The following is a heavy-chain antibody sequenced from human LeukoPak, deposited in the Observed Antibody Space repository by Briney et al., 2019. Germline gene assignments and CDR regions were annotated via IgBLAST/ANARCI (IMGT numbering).Heavy chain of an antibody. CDR2: ISYDGSNK. Sequence: GGSLRLSCAASGFTFSSYAMHWVRQAPGKGLEWVAVISYDGSNKYYADSVKGRFTISRDNSKNTLYLQMNSLRAEDTAVYYCARGVVGPAATAADWYFDLWGRGTLVTVSS. J-gene: IGHJ2*01. V-gene: IGHV3-30-3*01. D-gene: IGHD2-2*01. CDR3: ARGVVGPAATAADWYFDL. CDR1: GFTFSSYA.